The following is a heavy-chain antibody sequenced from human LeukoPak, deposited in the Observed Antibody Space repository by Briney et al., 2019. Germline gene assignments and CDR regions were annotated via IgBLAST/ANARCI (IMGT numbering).Heavy chain of an antibody. CDR2: IYHSGST. V-gene: IGHV4-38-2*01. D-gene: IGHD2-15*01. J-gene: IGHJ3*02. CDR1: GYSISSGYY. CDR3: ASEVAKGAFDI. Sequence: SETLSLTCAVSGYSISSGYYWGWIRKPPGKGLEWIGSIYHSGSTYYNPSLKSRVTISVDTSKNQFSLKLSSVTAADTAVYYCASEVAKGAFDIWGQGTMVTVSS.